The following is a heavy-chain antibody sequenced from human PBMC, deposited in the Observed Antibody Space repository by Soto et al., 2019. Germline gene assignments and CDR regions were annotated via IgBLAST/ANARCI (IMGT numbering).Heavy chain of an antibody. CDR2: LTPISGAA. J-gene: IGHJ4*02. CDR1: GGSFNGYA. D-gene: IGHD3-22*01. Sequence: QVQLVQSGAEVKKPGSSVKVSCKASGGSFNGYAVSWVRQAPGRGLEWMGGLTPISGAATYAKNFQGRVSTTADGSTTTAYLDLTSLTSEDTAIYFCARHRLVYDRGSHSYVPYYFENWGQGTLVSVSS. CDR3: ARHRLVYDRGSHSYVPYYFEN. V-gene: IGHV1-69*01.